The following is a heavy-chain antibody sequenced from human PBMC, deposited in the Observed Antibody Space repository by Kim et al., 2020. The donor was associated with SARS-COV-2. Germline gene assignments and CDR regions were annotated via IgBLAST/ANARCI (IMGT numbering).Heavy chain of an antibody. CDR1: DFTFSDSA. CDR2: IRSKSNSYAT. CDR3: TRGPGTTSAFWDAFDI. Sequence: GGSLRLSCAASDFTFSDSAMHWVRQASGKGLEWVGRIRSKSNSYATAYAASVKGRFTISRDDSKNTAYLQMNSQKTEDTAVYYCTRGPGTTSAFWDAFDIWGQETMVTVSS. V-gene: IGHV3-73*01. D-gene: IGHD1-1*01. J-gene: IGHJ3*02.